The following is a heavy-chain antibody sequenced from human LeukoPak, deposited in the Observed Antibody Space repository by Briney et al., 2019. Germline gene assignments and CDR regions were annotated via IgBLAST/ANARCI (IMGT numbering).Heavy chain of an antibody. J-gene: IGHJ4*02. CDR1: GFTFTSSA. CDR2: IVVGSGNT. CDR3: AADGRGYDSSGYQFDY. V-gene: IGHV1-58*02. Sequence: SVKVSCKASGFTFTSSAMQWVRQARGQRLEWIGWIVVGSGNTNYAQKFQERVTITRDMSTSTAYMELSSLRSEDTAVYYCAADGRGYDSSGYQFDYWGQGTLVTVSS. D-gene: IGHD3-22*01.